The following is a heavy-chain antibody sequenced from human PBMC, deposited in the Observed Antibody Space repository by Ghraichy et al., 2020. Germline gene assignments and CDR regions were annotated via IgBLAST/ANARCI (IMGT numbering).Heavy chain of an antibody. CDR3: AKDLGYSSGWYGWGYYGMDV. CDR2: ISYDGSNK. CDR1: GFTFSSYG. Sequence: GGSLRLSCAASGFTFSSYGMHWVRQAPGKGLEWVAVISYDGSNKYYADSVKGRFTISRDNSKNTLYLQMNSLRAEDTAVYYCAKDLGYSSGWYGWGYYGMDVLGQGTTGNVS. V-gene: IGHV3-30*18. D-gene: IGHD6-19*01. J-gene: IGHJ6*02.